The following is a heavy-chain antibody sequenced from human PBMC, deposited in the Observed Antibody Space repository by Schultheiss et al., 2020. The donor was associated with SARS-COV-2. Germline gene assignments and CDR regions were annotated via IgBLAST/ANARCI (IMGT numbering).Heavy chain of an antibody. CDR2: IKSDGRST. D-gene: IGHD3-22*01. Sequence: GGSLRLSCAASGFTFSSYWMHWVRQAPGKGLVWVSRIKSDGRSTSYADSVKGRFTISRDNTKNTLYLQMNSLRVEDTAVYYCASGYYYDSSGYYVAPIGYYLGMDVWGQGATVTVSS. CDR1: GFTFSSYW. CDR3: ASGYYYDSSGYYVAPIGYYLGMDV. J-gene: IGHJ6*02. V-gene: IGHV3-74*01.